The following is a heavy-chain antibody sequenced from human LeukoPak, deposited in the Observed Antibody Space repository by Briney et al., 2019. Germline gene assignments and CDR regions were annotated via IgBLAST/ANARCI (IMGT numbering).Heavy chain of an antibody. D-gene: IGHD6-19*01. Sequence: GGSLRLSCAASGFTFSDHAMSWVRQAPGKGLEWVSAIRGTGTTIFYAASVKGRFTISRDNSKNTADLQMNSLRAEDTAVYYCAKVSWLGTLPSYHFDSWGQGTQVTVSS. CDR1: GFTFSDHA. CDR2: IRGTGTTI. J-gene: IGHJ4*02. CDR3: AKVSWLGTLPSYHFDS. V-gene: IGHV3-23*01.